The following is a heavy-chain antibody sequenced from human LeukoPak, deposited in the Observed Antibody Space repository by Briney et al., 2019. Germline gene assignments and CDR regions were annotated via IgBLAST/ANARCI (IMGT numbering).Heavy chain of an antibody. V-gene: IGHV4-59*08. CDR1: GGSISSCY. J-gene: IGHJ4*02. Sequence: PSKTLSLTCTVSGGSISSCYWSWIRQPPGKGLEWIGYILYSGTTNSNPSLKSRVTISVDTSKNQISLKLSSVAAADTAVYYCARMGGYSGYATHWGQGTLVTVSS. CDR2: ILYSGTT. CDR3: ARMGGYSGYATH. D-gene: IGHD5-12*01.